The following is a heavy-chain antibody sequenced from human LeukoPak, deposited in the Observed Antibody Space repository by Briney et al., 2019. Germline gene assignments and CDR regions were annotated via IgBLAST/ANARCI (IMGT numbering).Heavy chain of an antibody. D-gene: IGHD5-18*01. V-gene: IGHV1-69*04. CDR2: IIPTLGIA. CDR3: ARDLDTAMVSDYYGMDV. J-gene: IGHJ6*02. Sequence: GASVKVSCKASGGTFSSYAISWVRQAPGQGLEWMGRIIPTLGIANYAQKFQGRVTITADKSTSTAYMELSSLRSEDTAVYYCARDLDTAMVSDYYGMDVWGQGTTVTVSS. CDR1: GGTFSSYA.